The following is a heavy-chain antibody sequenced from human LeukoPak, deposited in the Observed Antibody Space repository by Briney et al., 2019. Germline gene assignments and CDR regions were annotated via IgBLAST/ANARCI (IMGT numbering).Heavy chain of an antibody. CDR1: GDSVSSNSVT. D-gene: IGHD2-2*01. CDR2: TYYRSTWYN. J-gene: IGHJ5*02. V-gene: IGHV6-1*01. CDR3: ARRLTQYDCFDP. Sequence: SQTLSLTCAISGDSVSSNSVTWNWLRQSPSRGLEWLGRTYYRSTWYNDYAVSLRGRITVNPDTSKNQFSLHLNSVTPEDTAVYYCARRLTQYDCFDPWGQGILVTVSS.